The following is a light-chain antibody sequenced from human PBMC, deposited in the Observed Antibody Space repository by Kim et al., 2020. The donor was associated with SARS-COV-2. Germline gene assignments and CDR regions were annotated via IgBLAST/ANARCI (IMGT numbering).Light chain of an antibody. V-gene: IGKV1-12*01. CDR1: QDINTW. CDR3: QQANSFPPWT. Sequence: DIQLTQSPSSVSASVGDRVTITCRASQDINTWLGWYQQKPGKAPKLLIYGASNLQSGVPSRFSGSGSGTDFTLTISRLQPDDCATYYCQQANSFPPWTFGQGTKVDIK. CDR2: GAS. J-gene: IGKJ1*01.